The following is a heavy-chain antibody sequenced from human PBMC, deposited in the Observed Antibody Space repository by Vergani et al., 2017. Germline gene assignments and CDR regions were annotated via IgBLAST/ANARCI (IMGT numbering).Heavy chain of an antibody. CDR2: MYTSGQT. V-gene: IGHV4-61*02. CDR1: GASVSRGTDY. D-gene: IGHD3-22*01. J-gene: IGHJ3*02. CDR3: ARQRYYYDSSGYYFDAFDI. Sequence: QVQLQESGPGLLKPSQTLSLTCTVSGASVSRGTDYWTWIRQPAGKKLEWIVRMYTSGQTIYNPSLESRVTMSVETSKNQFSLQLSSVTAADTAVYYCARQRYYYDSSGYYFDAFDIWGQGTMVTVSS.